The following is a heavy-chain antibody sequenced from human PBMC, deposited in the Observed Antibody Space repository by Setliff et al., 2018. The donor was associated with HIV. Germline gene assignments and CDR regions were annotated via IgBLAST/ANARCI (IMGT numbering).Heavy chain of an antibody. D-gene: IGHD3-3*01. Sequence: SETLSLTCAVYGGSFSDYYWSWIRQPPGKGLEWIGEISHSGSSNYSPSLESRLTISVDTSKNQVSLKLNSVTAADSAVYYCVRGANFYTPRKRIFDHWGQGVLVTVSS. CDR3: VRGANFYTPRKRIFDH. CDR1: GGSFSDYY. J-gene: IGHJ4*02. CDR2: ISHSGSS. V-gene: IGHV4-34*01.